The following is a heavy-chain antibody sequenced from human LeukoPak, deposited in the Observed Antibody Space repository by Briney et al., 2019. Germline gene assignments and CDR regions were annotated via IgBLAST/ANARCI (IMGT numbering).Heavy chain of an antibody. CDR3: ARGCSSSTCYVALDI. J-gene: IGHJ3*02. CDR2: ISGHSGNT. D-gene: IGHD2-2*01. V-gene: IGHV1-18*01. Sequence: ASVKVSCKASAYTFISYGISWVRQAPGQGLEWMGWISGHSGNTNYAQKLQGRVTMTTDTSTSTAYMELRSLRSDDTAVYYCARGCSSSTCYVALDIWGQGTKVTVSS. CDR1: AYTFISYG.